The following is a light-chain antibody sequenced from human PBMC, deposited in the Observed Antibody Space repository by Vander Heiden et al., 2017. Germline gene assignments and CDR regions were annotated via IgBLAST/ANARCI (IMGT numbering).Light chain of an antibody. Sequence: VVNQSALSLPVTTGEPASISCRSSQSPLHSNGYNYLDWYLQKPGQSPQLLIYLGSNPASGVPDRFSGSGSVTDFTLKISRVDAENEGVYYCRQALQAPQTFGEGTKVEIK. J-gene: IGKJ4*02. CDR3: RQALQAPQT. CDR2: LGS. V-gene: IGKV2-28*01. CDR1: QSPLHSNGYNY.